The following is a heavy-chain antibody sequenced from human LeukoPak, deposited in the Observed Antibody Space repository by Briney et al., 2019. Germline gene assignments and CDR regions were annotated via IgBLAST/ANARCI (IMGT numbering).Heavy chain of an antibody. Sequence: PGGSLRLSCAASGFTFSDYYMSWIRQAPGKGLEWVSYISSSGSTICYADSVKGRFTISRDNAKNSLYLQMNSLRAEDTAVYYCASSSGWYLDAFDIWGQGTMVTVSS. CDR3: ASSSGWYLDAFDI. J-gene: IGHJ3*02. D-gene: IGHD6-19*01. CDR2: ISSSGSTI. V-gene: IGHV3-11*01. CDR1: GFTFSDYY.